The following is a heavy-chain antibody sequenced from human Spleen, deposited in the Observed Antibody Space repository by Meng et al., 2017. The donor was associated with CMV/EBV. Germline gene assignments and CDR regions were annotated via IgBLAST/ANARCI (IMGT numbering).Heavy chain of an antibody. J-gene: IGHJ6*02. CDR1: GYSFTSYY. V-gene: IGHV1-18*01. CDR3: ARERYCSGGSCYYYYGMDV. CDR2: ISAYNGNT. D-gene: IGHD2-15*01. Sequence: ASVKVSCKASGYSFTSYYINWVRQAPGQGLEWMGWISAYNGNTNYAQKLQGRVTMTTDTSTSTAYMELRSLRSDDTAVYYCARERYCSGGSCYYYYGMDVWGQGTTVTVSS.